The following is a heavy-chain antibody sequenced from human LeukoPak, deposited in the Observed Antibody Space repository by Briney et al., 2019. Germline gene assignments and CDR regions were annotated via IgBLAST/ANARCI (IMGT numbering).Heavy chain of an antibody. CDR1: GGSISSGDYY. J-gene: IGHJ4*02. Sequence: PSETLSLTCTVSGGSISSGDYYWSWIRQPPGKGLEWIGYIYYSGSTYYNPSLKGRVTISVDTSKNQFSLKLSSVTAADTAVYYCARVEDSSGYNYFDYWGQGTLVTVSS. D-gene: IGHD3-22*01. CDR3: ARVEDSSGYNYFDY. V-gene: IGHV4-30-4*01. CDR2: IYYSGST.